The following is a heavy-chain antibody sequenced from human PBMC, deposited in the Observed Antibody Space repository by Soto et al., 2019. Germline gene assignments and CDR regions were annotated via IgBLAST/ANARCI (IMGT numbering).Heavy chain of an antibody. CDR2: ISGSGGST. J-gene: IGHJ4*02. D-gene: IGHD6-13*01. CDR1: GFTFSISA. Sequence: HPGGSLRLSCASSGFTFSISAISWFLQAPGKGLEWVSAISGSGGSTYYADSVKGRFTISRDNSKNTLYLQMNSLRAEDTAVYYCAKDNSNYSPSYSSSWYIHSPFDYWGQGTLVTVSS. CDR3: AKDNSNYSPSYSSSWYIHSPFDY. V-gene: IGHV3-23*01.